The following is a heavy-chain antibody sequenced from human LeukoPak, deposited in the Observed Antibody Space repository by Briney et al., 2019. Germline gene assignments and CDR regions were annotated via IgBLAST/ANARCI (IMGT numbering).Heavy chain of an antibody. D-gene: IGHD6-6*01. CDR3: ARLSNIAPRPVDF. Sequence: SGPTLVHLPPTLTLTFTFPGFSPATREGGVGWIRQPPGKALEWLALIFWDDDTRYSPSLKSRLTITKDTSKHQVVLTMTNMDPVDTATYYCARLSNIAPRPVDFWGQGTLVTVSS. CDR2: IFWDDDT. V-gene: IGHV2-5*02. CDR1: GFSPATREGG. J-gene: IGHJ4*02.